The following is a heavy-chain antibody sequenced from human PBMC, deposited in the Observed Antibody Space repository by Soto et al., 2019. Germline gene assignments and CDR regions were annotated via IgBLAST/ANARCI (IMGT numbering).Heavy chain of an antibody. Sequence: QVQLQESGPGLVKPSGTLSLTCAVSGGSISSSNWWRWVRQPPGKGLEWIGEIHHRGSTNYNSSLKSRVTISVDKSENQFSLKLTSVTAADTAVYYCARNGYSSGWYHFDYWGQGTLVTVSS. CDR3: ARNGYSSGWYHFDY. J-gene: IGHJ4*02. D-gene: IGHD6-19*01. CDR1: GGSISSSNW. CDR2: IHHRGST. V-gene: IGHV4-4*02.